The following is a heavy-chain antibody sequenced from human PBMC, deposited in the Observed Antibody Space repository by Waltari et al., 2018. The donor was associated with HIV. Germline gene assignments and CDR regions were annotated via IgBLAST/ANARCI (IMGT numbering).Heavy chain of an antibody. V-gene: IGHV4-59*01. J-gene: IGHJ4*02. D-gene: IGHD6-19*01. CDR1: GGSFSGYY. Sequence: LVKPSETLSLTCSVSGGSFSGYYWNWIRQTPGKGLEWIGSFYYTGTTNSNPSLMSRVTISGDTSRNQFSLKLSSVTAADTAIYYCAREAGGSGWKFDYWGQGALVTVSS. CDR3: AREAGGSGWKFDY. CDR2: FYYTGTT.